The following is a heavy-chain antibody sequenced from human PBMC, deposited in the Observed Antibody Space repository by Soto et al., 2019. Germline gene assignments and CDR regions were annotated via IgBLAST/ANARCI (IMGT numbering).Heavy chain of an antibody. CDR2: IYPGDSDT. D-gene: IGHD1-20*01. CDR3: ARSRITGSTWSFDY. Sequence: XESLKISFQFSVYSFTNYGIGWVRQIPGKGLEWMGIIYPGDSDTRYRPSFQGQVTVSADKSISTAYLQWSSLKASDTAMYYCARSRITGSTWSFDYWGQGTLVTVSS. V-gene: IGHV5-51*01. J-gene: IGHJ4*02. CDR1: VYSFTNYG.